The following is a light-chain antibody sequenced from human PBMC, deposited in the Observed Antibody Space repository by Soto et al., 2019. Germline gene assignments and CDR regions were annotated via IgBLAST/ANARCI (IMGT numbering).Light chain of an antibody. Sequence: QSVLTQPASVSGSPGQSIAISCTGTSSDVGSYNLISWYQQHPGKAPKLLISAVTKRPSGVSDRFSGSRSGNTASLTISGLLAEDEADYYCCSYAAGRIDVVFGGGTKVTVL. CDR1: SSDVGSYNL. CDR2: AVT. CDR3: CSYAAGRIDVV. J-gene: IGLJ2*01. V-gene: IGLV2-23*02.